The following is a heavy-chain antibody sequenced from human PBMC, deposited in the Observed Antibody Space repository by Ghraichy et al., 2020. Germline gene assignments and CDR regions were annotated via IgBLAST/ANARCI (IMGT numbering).Heavy chain of an antibody. CDR2: IKKDGSEK. Sequence: GASLRLSCAASGFIFSGYWMSWVRQAPGMGLEWVANIKKDGSEKSYVDSVKGRFTISRDNAKNSLFLQMNSLRAEDTAVYYCARDLGGGWYFDYWGQGALVTVSS. V-gene: IGHV3-7*01. J-gene: IGHJ4*02. CDR1: GFIFSGYW. CDR3: ARDLGGGWYFDY. D-gene: IGHD6-19*01.